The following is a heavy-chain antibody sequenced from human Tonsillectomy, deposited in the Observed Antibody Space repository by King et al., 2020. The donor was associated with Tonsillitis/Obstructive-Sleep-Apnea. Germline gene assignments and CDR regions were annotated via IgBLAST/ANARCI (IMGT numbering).Heavy chain of an antibody. D-gene: IGHD4-17*01. CDR1: GYTFTTYA. CDR2: INAGNGNT. Sequence: QLVQSGTEVKKPGASVKVSCKASGYTFTTYAMHWVRQAPGQRLEWMGWINAGNGNTKYSQKFQGRVTITRDTSASTAYMELSSLRSEDTAVYYCARAAGTVSYYYYYMDVWGKGTTVTVSS. J-gene: IGHJ6*03. V-gene: IGHV1-3*01. CDR3: ARAAGTVSYYYYYMDV.